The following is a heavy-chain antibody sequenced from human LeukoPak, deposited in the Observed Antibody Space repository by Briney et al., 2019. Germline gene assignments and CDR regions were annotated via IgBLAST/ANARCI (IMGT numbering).Heavy chain of an antibody. D-gene: IGHD3-10*01. Sequence: GRSLRLSCAASGFTFSSYGMHWVRQAPGKGLEWVAVIWYDGSNKYYADSVKGRSTISRDNSKNTLYLQMNSLRAEDTAVYYCARPLFRGVITSADYWGQGTLVTVSS. CDR2: IWYDGSNK. J-gene: IGHJ4*02. CDR1: GFTFSSYG. V-gene: IGHV3-33*01. CDR3: ARPLFRGVITSADY.